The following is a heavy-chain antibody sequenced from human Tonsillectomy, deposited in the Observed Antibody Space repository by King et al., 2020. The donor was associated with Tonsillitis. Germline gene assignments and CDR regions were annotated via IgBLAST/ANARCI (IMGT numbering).Heavy chain of an antibody. V-gene: IGHV4-31*03. CDR2: IYYSGST. CDR3: ARDWGDLDAFDI. D-gene: IGHD2-21*02. CDR1: GGSISSGGYF. J-gene: IGHJ3*02. Sequence: VQLQESGPGLVKPSQTLSLTCSVSGGSISSGGYFWRWIRQHPGKGLEWIGYIYYSGSTFYNPSLKSRVTISVDTSKNQISLKLSSVTAADTAVYYCARDWGDLDAFDIWGQGTMVTVSS.